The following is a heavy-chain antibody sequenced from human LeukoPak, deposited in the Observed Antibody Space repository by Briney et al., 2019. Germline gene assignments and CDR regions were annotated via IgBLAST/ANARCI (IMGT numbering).Heavy chain of an antibody. J-gene: IGHJ3*02. CDR3: ASRREYCSATSCSATFDI. D-gene: IGHD2-2*01. CDR2: INAGNGNT. Sequence: ASVKVSCKASGYTFTTYAMHWVRQAPGQRLEWMGWINAGNGNTKYSQKFQGRVTITRDTSASTAYMELSSLRSEDTAVYYCASRREYCSATSCSATFDIWGQGTMVTVSS. CDR1: GYTFTTYA. V-gene: IGHV1-3*01.